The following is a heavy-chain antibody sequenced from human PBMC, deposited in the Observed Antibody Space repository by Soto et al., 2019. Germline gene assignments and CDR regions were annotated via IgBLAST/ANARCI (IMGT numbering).Heavy chain of an antibody. CDR1: GFALGDYS. D-gene: IGHD2-21*01. CDR3: ARVGVGIAVPAWGLYDSYYYLDV. V-gene: IGHV3-11*01. CDR2: VASGGDI. J-gene: IGHJ6*03. Sequence: QVQLVESGGGLVQPGGSLRLSCTASGFALGDYSMSWIRQAPGKGLEWISNVASGGDIDSVDSLKGRCTISRDIAKNSVYLQMKSLTVDATAIDCSARVGVGIAVPAWGLYDSYYYLDVWGEGATVTVYS.